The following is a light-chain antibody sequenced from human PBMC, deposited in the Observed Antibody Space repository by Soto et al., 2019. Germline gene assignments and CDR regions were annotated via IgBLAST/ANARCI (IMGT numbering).Light chain of an antibody. J-gene: IGLJ1*01. CDR1: SSNIGAGYD. Sequence: QSVLTQPPSVSGAPGQRVTISCPGSSSNIGAGYDVHWYQQLPGTAPKLLIYGNSNRPSGVPDRFSGSKSGTSASLAITGLQAEDEADYYCQSYDSSLSGLVFRTGTKVTVL. CDR2: GNS. V-gene: IGLV1-40*01. CDR3: QSYDSSLSGLV.